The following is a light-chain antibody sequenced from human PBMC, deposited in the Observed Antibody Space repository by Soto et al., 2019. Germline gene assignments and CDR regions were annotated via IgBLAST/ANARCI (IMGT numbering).Light chain of an antibody. CDR1: QNIREY. Sequence: DIQMTQSPPSLSASVGDRVTITCRASQNIREYLNWYQQKPGKAPKLLIYAASTLQSGAPSRFSGGGSESAFTLAISSLQPEDFATYYCQQSFTSPFFTFGPGTKVD. CDR2: AAS. CDR3: QQSFTSPFFT. J-gene: IGKJ3*01. V-gene: IGKV1-39*01.